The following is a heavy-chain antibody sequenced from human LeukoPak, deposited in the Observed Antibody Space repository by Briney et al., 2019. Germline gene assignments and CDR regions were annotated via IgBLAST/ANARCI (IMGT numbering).Heavy chain of an antibody. CDR3: ARANWWELYGDDY. V-gene: IGHV1-8*01. CDR2: MNPNSGNT. D-gene: IGHD1-26*01. J-gene: IGHJ4*02. CDR1: GYTFTSYD. Sequence: GESLKISCRASGYTFTSYDINWVRQATGQGLEWMGWMNPNSGNTGYAQKFQGRVTMTRNTSISTAYMELSSLRSEDTAVYYCARANWWELYGDDYWGQGTLVTVSS.